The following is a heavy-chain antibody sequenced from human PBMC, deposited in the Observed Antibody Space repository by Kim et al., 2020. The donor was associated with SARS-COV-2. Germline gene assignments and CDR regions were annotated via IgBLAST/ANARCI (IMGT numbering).Heavy chain of an antibody. J-gene: IGHJ4*01. Sequence: GGSLRLSCAASGFAFSDYWMSWARQAPGKGLEWVANIKGDGTEAYYVDSVKGRFTISRDNAKNSLFLQMNSLRAEDMAVYYCARMYYPNYSGHAAVNYWG. V-gene: IGHV3-7*01. CDR2: IKGDGTEA. CDR3: ARMYYPNYSGHAAVNY. CDR1: GFAFSDYW. D-gene: IGHD2-15*01.